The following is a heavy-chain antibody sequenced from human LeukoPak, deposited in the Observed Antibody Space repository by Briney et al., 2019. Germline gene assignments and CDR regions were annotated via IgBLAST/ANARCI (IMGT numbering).Heavy chain of an antibody. CDR2: NSRSSSTI. Sequence: GGSLRLSCAASGFTFSSYSMNWVRQAPGKGLEWVSYNSRSSSTIYYADSVKGRFTISRDNAKNSLYLQMNSLRAEDTAVYYCARDTGYGAALYYFDYWGQGTLVTVSS. D-gene: IGHD1-1*01. J-gene: IGHJ4*02. V-gene: IGHV3-48*01. CDR3: ARDTGYGAALYYFDY. CDR1: GFTFSSYS.